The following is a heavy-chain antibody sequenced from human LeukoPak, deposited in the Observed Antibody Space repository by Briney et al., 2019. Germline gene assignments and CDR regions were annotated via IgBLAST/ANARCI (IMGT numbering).Heavy chain of an antibody. Sequence: ASVTVSCKASGYTFTDYSVHWVRQAPGQGLEWMGIINPSGGSTSYAQKFQGRVTMTRDTSTSTVYMELSSLRSEDTAVYCCARVDTAMVISGDYWGQGTLVIVSS. V-gene: IGHV1-46*01. CDR3: ARVDTAMVISGDY. J-gene: IGHJ4*02. CDR2: INPSGGST. CDR1: GYTFTDYS. D-gene: IGHD5-18*01.